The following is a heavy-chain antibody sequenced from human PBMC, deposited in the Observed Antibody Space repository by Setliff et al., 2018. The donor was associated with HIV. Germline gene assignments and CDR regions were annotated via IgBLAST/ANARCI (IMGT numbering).Heavy chain of an antibody. V-gene: IGHV4-61*09. Sequence: SETLSLTCTVSGGSISSGSYYWSWIRQPAWKGLEWIGHIYTSGNTYYMPSPQSRVTISVDMSKNQFSLNLNSVTAADTAVYYCARGQGCGGGCHYAFEMWGQGTMVTVSS. D-gene: IGHD2-21*02. CDR1: GGSISSGSYY. J-gene: IGHJ3*02. CDR3: ARGQGCGGGCHYAFEM. CDR2: IYTSGNT.